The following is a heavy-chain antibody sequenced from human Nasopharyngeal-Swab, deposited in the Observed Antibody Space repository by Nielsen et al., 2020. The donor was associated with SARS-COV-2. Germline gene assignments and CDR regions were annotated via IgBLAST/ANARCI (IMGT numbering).Heavy chain of an antibody. J-gene: IGHJ5*02. V-gene: IGHV3-23*01. CDR2: ISGSGDNT. D-gene: IGHD3-22*01. CDR3: ARVNHSSISA. CDR1: GFTFTSYA. Sequence: GESLKISCAASGFTFTSYAINWVRQAPGKGLEWVSGISGSGDNTYYADSVRGRFIISRDTSKNTLYLQMDSLRAEDTAIYYCARVNHSSISAWGQGTVVTVSS.